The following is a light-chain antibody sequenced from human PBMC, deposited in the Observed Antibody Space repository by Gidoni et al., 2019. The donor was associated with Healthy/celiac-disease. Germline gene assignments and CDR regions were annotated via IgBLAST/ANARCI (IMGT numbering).Light chain of an antibody. J-gene: IGLJ2*01. Sequence: QSALTPPASVSRSPGQSITISCTGTCSDVGGYNYVSWYQQHPGKAPKLMIYDVSGRPSGVSNRFSGSKSGKTASLTISGLQAEDEADYYCSSYTTSSTLVVFGGGTKLTVL. CDR1: CSDVGGYNY. CDR3: SSYTTSSTLVV. V-gene: IGLV2-14*03. CDR2: DVS.